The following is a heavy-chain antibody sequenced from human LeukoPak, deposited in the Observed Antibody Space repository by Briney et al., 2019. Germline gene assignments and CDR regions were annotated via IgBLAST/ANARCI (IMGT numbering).Heavy chain of an antibody. Sequence: SETLSLTCAVYGGSFSSYYWSWIRQPPGKGLEWIGYIYYSGSTNYNPSLKSRVTISVDTSKNQFSLKLSSVTAADTAVYYCARARSSSWYHRYYYYYMDVWGKGTTVTISS. CDR1: GGSFSSYY. D-gene: IGHD6-13*01. V-gene: IGHV4-59*01. CDR3: ARARSSSWYHRYYYYYMDV. CDR2: IYYSGST. J-gene: IGHJ6*03.